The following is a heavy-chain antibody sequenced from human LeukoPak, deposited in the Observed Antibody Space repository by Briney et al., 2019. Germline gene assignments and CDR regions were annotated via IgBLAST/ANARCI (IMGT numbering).Heavy chain of an antibody. CDR3: AKDLKGSGWYGGY. CDR2: LSGSGGGT. J-gene: IGHJ4*02. V-gene: IGHV3-23*01. Sequence: PPGGSLRLSCAASGFTFSSYAMSWVRQAPGKGLEWVSALSGSGGGTYYADSVKGRFTISRDNSKNTLYLQMNSLRAEDTAVYYCAKDLKGSGWYGGYWGQGTLVTVSS. CDR1: GFTFSSYA. D-gene: IGHD6-19*01.